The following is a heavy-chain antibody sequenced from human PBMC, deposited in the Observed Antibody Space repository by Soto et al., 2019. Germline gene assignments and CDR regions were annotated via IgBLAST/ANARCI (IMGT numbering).Heavy chain of an antibody. D-gene: IGHD1-26*01. J-gene: IGHJ4*02. Sequence: SETLSLTCTVSGGSISSYYWSWIRQPPGKGLEWIGYIYYSGSTNYNPSLKSRVTISVDTSKNQFSLKLSSVTAADTAVYYCARESTSGSYRTVYFDYWGQGNLVTVSS. CDR3: ARESTSGSYRTVYFDY. CDR2: IYYSGST. V-gene: IGHV4-59*01. CDR1: GGSISSYY.